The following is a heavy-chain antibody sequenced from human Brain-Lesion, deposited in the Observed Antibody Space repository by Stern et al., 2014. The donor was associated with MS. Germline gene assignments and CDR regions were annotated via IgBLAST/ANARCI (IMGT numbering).Heavy chain of an antibody. V-gene: IGHV1-45*02. Sequence: VQLVQSGAEVKKTGSSVKVSCQASGNTFTNRYLHWVRQAPGQALEWMGWITPFTGNTNYAQNFQDRVTITMDRSMSTAYMDLSSLRSDDTAIYFCAEGGSYCFVYWGQGTLVTVSS. CDR3: AEGGSYCFVY. J-gene: IGHJ4*02. D-gene: IGHD3-22*01. CDR2: ITPFTGNT. CDR1: GNTFTNRY.